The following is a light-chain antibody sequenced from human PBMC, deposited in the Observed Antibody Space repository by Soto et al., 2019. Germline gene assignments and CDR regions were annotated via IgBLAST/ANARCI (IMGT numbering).Light chain of an antibody. CDR2: GAS. CDR3: QQYGSSRWT. V-gene: IGKV3-20*01. CDR1: QSVSSSY. Sequence: EIVLTQSPGTLSLSPGERATLSCRASQSVSSSYLAWYQQNRGQAPRLLIYGASSRAPGIPDRFGGSGSGKDFPLTISRLEPEDFGVYYCQQYGSSRWTFGQGTKVEIK. J-gene: IGKJ1*01.